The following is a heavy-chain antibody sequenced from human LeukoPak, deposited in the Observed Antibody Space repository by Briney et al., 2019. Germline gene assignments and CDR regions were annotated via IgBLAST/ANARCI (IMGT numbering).Heavy chain of an antibody. CDR1: GGSISGHY. CDR3: ARLAPYPGVWASDY. CDR2: IYYSGST. J-gene: IGHJ4*02. Sequence: PSETLSLTCTVSGGSISGHYWNWIRQPPGKGLEWIGYIYYSGSTSYNPSLKSRVTISVDTSKNQFSLKLTSVTAADTAVYYCARLAPYPGVWASDYWGQGTLATVSS. D-gene: IGHD1-26*01. V-gene: IGHV4-59*08.